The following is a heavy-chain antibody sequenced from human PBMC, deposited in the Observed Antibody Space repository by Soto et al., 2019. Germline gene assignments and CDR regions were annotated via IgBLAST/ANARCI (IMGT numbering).Heavy chain of an antibody. CDR1: GCSISSGGYY. Sequence: SETLSLTCTVSGCSISSGGYYWSWIRQHPGKGLEWIGYIYYSGSTYYNPSLKSRVTISVDTSKNQFSLKLSSVTAADTAVYYCAARDTAMVKYYFDYWGQGTLVTVSS. V-gene: IGHV4-31*03. D-gene: IGHD5-18*01. CDR2: IYYSGST. J-gene: IGHJ4*02. CDR3: AARDTAMVKYYFDY.